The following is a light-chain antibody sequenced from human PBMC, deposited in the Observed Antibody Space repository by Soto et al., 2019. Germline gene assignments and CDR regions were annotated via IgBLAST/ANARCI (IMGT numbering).Light chain of an antibody. CDR1: QSISSW. V-gene: IGKV1-5*03. CDR2: KAS. J-gene: IGKJ1*01. CDR3: QQYDIFPRT. Sequence: DIQMTQSPSTLSASVGDRVTITCRATQSISSWVAWYQQKPGEAPKLLIYKASSLESGVPSRFSGSGSGTEFTLTISSLQPDDFATYYCQQYDIFPRTFGQGTKVEIK.